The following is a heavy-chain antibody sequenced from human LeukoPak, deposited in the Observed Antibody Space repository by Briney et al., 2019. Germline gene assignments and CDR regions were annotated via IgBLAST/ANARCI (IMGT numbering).Heavy chain of an antibody. Sequence: GGSLRLSCAASGFTFSTYTMNWVRQAPGKGLEWVSSITSSSSYIFYAASLKGRFTISRDNAKNSLYLQMNSLRAEDTAVYYCARDFGYCTSTTCPEDYFYFYMDVWGKGTTVTVSS. J-gene: IGHJ6*03. V-gene: IGHV3-21*01. CDR2: ITSSSSYI. CDR1: GFTFSTYT. CDR3: ARDFGYCTSTTCPEDYFYFYMDV. D-gene: IGHD2-2*03.